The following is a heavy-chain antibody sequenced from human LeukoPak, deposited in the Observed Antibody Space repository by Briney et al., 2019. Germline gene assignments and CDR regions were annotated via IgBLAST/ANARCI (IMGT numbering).Heavy chain of an antibody. CDR2: INPNSDGT. D-gene: IGHD5-18*01. V-gene: IGHV1-2*02. Sequence: ASVKVSCKVSGYTFTDYYMHWVRQAPEQGLEWMGWINPNSDGTNYAQKFQGRVTMTRDTSISTAYMELSRLRSDDTAVYYCARGTAMVNDAFDIWGQGTMVTVSS. J-gene: IGHJ3*02. CDR3: ARGTAMVNDAFDI. CDR1: GYTFTDYY.